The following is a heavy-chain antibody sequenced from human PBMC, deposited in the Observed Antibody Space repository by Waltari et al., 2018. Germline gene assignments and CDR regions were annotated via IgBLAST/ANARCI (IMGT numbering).Heavy chain of an antibody. V-gene: IGHV4-38-2*01. Sequence: QVQLQESGPGLVKPSETLSLTCAVSGYSISSGSYWGWIRQPPGKGLEWIGSIYHSGSTYYNPSLKSRVTISVDTSKNQFSLKLSSVTAADTAVYYCARHERLGYYDFWSQGTLVTVSS. CDR2: IYHSGST. CDR1: GYSISSGSY. D-gene: IGHD3-3*01. CDR3: ARHERLGYYDF. J-gene: IGHJ4*02.